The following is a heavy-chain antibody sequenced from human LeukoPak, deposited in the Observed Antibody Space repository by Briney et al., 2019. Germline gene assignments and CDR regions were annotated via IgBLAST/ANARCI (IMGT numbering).Heavy chain of an antibody. CDR3: ASTAPAGRFIDY. CDR2: TYYRSKLNY. Sequence: SQTLSLTCAISGDSVSSNSAAWNWLRQSPSRGLEWLGRTYYRSKLNYDYAVSVKSRITIIPDTSKNQFSLQLNSVTPEDTAVYYCASTAPAGRFIDYWGQGTLVTVSS. D-gene: IGHD6-13*01. CDR1: GDSVSSNSAA. J-gene: IGHJ4*02. V-gene: IGHV6-1*01.